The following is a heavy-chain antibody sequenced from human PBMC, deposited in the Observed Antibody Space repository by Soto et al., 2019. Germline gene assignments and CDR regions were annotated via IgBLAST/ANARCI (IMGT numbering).Heavy chain of an antibody. CDR3: ARDLISAGTRPGYYYYMDV. CDR1: GGSISGYY. CDR2: IYYTGST. J-gene: IGHJ6*03. D-gene: IGHD6-13*01. V-gene: IGHV4-59*01. Sequence: SETLSLTCTVSGGSISGYYWSWIRQPPGKRLEWIGYIYYTGSTNYNPSLKSRVTISVDTSKNQFSLKLSSVTAADTAVYYCARDLISAGTRPGYYYYMDVWGKGTTVTVSS.